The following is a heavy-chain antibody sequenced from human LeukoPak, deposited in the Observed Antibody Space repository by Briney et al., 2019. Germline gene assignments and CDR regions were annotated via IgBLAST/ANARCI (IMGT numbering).Heavy chain of an antibody. V-gene: IGHV3-21*01. J-gene: IGHJ4*02. CDR3: ARVGDSGNFYPRDY. CDR2: IRSRSNFI. Sequence: PGGSLRLSCAVSGFILSSYRMSWVRQAPGKGLEWVSSIRSRSNFIYYADSVKGRFTISRDNAKNSLYLQMNSLRAEDTAVYYCARVGDSGNFYPRDYWGQGTLVTVSS. D-gene: IGHD1-26*01. CDR1: GFILSSYR.